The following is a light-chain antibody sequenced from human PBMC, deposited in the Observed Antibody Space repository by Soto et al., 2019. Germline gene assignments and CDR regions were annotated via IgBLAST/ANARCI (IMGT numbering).Light chain of an antibody. CDR2: DAS. Sequence: EIVLTQSQATLSLSPGERATLSCLASQSVSSYLAWYQQKPGQAPRLLIYDASNRATGIPARFSGSGSGTDFTLTISSLEPEDFAVYYCQQRGNWPGVTFGPGTKVDIK. CDR1: QSVSSY. J-gene: IGKJ3*01. V-gene: IGKV3-11*01. CDR3: QQRGNWPGVT.